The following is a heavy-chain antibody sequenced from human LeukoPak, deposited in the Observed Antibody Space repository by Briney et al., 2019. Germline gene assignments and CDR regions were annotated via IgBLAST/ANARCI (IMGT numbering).Heavy chain of an antibody. V-gene: IGHV3-7*01. D-gene: IGHD5-18*01. CDR1: GFTFSSYG. CDR2: IKQDGSEK. CDR3: ARARGYSYGRGVYFDY. J-gene: IGHJ4*02. Sequence: GGSLRLSCAASGFTFSSYGMSWVRQAPGKGLEWVANIKQDGSEKYYVDSVKGRFTISRDNAKNSLYLQMNSLRAEDTAVYYCARARGYSYGRGVYFDYWGQGTLVTVSS.